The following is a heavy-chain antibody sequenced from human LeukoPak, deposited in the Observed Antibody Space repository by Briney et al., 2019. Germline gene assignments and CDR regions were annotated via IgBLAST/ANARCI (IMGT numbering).Heavy chain of an antibody. CDR2: IIPILGIA. J-gene: IGHJ4*02. D-gene: IGHD3-10*01. V-gene: IGHV1-69*04. CDR3: ARDDMVRGVMEF. Sequence: SVKVSCKASGGTFSSYAISWVRQAPGQGLEWMGRIIPILGIANYAQKFQGRVTITADKSTSTAYMELSSLRSEDTAVYYCARDDMVRGVMEFWGQGTLVTVSS. CDR1: GGTFSSYA.